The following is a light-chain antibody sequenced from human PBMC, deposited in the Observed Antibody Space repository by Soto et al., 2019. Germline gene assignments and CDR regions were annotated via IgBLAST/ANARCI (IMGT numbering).Light chain of an antibody. J-gene: IGKJ3*01. CDR2: GAS. Sequence: EIVMTQSPATLSVSPGERATLSCRASQSVGSNLAWYQQIPGQAPRLLIYGASTRATGIPARFSGSGSRTEFSLTISSLQSEDFAVYFCQQYNKWPFTFGPGTKVDIK. CDR3: QQYNKWPFT. V-gene: IGKV3-15*01. CDR1: QSVGSN.